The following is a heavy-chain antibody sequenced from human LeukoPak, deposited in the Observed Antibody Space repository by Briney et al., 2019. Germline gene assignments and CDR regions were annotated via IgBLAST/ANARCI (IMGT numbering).Heavy chain of an antibody. CDR1: GFSFSTYT. J-gene: IGHJ4*02. Sequence: PGGSLRLSCAASGFSFSTYTMNWVRQAPGRGLEWVSSISSSGTNIYYADSVKGRFTISRDNANNSLYLQMNNLRAEDTAVYYCARDMPRVAFWEWLSPGFDYWGQGTLASVSS. D-gene: IGHD3-3*02. CDR2: ISSSGTNI. V-gene: IGHV3-21*01. CDR3: ARDMPRVAFWEWLSPGFDY.